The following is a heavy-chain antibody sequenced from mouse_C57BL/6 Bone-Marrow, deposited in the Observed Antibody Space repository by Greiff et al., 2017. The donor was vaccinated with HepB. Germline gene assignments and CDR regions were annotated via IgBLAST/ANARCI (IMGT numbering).Heavy chain of an antibody. V-gene: IGHV1-76*01. D-gene: IGHD2-1*01. CDR3: ARRRLRYYGILYYAMDY. CDR1: GYTFTDYY. CDR2: IYPGSGNT. Sequence: QVQLKESGAELVRPGASVKLSCKASGYTFTDYYINWVKQRPGQGLEWIARIYPGSGNTYYNEKFKGKATLTAEKSSSTAYMQLSSLTSEDSAVYFCARRRLRYYGILYYAMDYWGQGTSVTVSS. J-gene: IGHJ4*01.